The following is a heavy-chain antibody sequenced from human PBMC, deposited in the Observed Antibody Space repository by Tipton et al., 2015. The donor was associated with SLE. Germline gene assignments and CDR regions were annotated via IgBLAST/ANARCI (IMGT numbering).Heavy chain of an antibody. D-gene: IGHD6-19*01. Sequence: LRLSCAVYGGSFSGYYWSWIRQPPGKGLEWIGYIYYSGSTYYNPSLKSRVTISVDTSKNQFSLKLSSVTAADTAVYYCAREAQWLDRAFDIWGQGTMVTVSS. CDR1: GGSFSGYY. CDR3: AREAQWLDRAFDI. V-gene: IGHV4-34*11. CDR2: IYYSGST. J-gene: IGHJ3*02.